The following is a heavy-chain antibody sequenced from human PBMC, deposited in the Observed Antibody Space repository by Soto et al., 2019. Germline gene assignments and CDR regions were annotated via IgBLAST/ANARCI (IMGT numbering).Heavy chain of an antibody. D-gene: IGHD2-21*02. CDR2: ISYDGSNK. CDR1: GFTFSSYA. V-gene: IGHV3-30-3*01. Sequence: QVQLVESGGGVVQPGRSLRLSCAASGFTFSSYAMHWVRQAPGKGLEWVAVISYDGSNKYYADSVKGRFTISRDNSKNTLYLQMNSLRDEDTAVYYCARALSYCGGDCYFYYYDGMDVWGQGTTVTVSS. J-gene: IGHJ6*02. CDR3: ARALSYCGGDCYFYYYDGMDV.